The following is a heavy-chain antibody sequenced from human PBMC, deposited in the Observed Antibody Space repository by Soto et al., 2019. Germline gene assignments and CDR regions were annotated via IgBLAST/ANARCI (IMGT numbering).Heavy chain of an antibody. J-gene: IGHJ4*02. CDR1: GGSFSGYY. Sequence: SETLSLTCAGYGGSFSGYYWAWIRQPPGTGLEWIGEINHSGSTNYNPSLKSRVTISVDTSKNQFSLKLTSVTAADTAVYYCARDKITGLFDYWGQGTLVTVSS. CDR3: ARDKITGLFDY. CDR2: INHSGST. D-gene: IGHD2-8*02. V-gene: IGHV4-34*01.